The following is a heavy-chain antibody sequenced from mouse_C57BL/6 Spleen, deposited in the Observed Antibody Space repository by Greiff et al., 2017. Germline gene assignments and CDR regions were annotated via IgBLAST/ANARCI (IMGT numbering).Heavy chain of an antibody. J-gene: IGHJ2*01. CDR1: GYTFTNYW. V-gene: IGHV1-63*01. CDR3: SSGWKWAFGY. CDR2: IYPGGGYT. Sequence: QVHLQQSGAELVRPGTSVKMSCKASGYTFTNYWIGWAKQRPGHGLEWIGDIYPGGGYTNYNEKFKGKATLTADKSSSTTYMQFSRLISEDSAIYFCSSGWKWAFGYWGQGATLTVAS. D-gene: IGHD1-3*01.